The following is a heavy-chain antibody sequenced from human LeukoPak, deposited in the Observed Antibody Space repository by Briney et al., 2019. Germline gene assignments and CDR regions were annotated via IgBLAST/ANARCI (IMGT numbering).Heavy chain of an antibody. CDR3: ARINRDAFDI. J-gene: IGHJ3*02. CDR1: GFTLSSHA. Sequence: GGSLRLSCAASGFTLSSHAMHWVRQAPGKGLEWVAVTWYDGSNKNYADSLKGRFTVSRDDSKNTVYLHMNNLRAEDAAVYYCARINRDAFDIWGQGTMVTVSS. CDR2: TWYDGSNK. V-gene: IGHV3-33*01.